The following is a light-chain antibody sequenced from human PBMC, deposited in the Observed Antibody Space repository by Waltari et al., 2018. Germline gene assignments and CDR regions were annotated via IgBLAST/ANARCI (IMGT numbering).Light chain of an antibody. CDR3: QHYLRLPVT. J-gene: IGKJ1*01. Sequence: SCRCSQSVSRALAWYQQKPGQAPRLLIYGASTRATGIPDRFSGSGSGTDFSLTISRLEPDDFAVYYCQHYLRLPVTFGQGTMVEI. V-gene: IGKV3-20*01. CDR1: QSVSRA. CDR2: GAS.